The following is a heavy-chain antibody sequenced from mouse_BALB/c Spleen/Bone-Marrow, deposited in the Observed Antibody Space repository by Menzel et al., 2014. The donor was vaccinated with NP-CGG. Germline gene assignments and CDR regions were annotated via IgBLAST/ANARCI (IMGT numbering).Heavy chain of an antibody. V-gene: IGHV5-17*02. J-gene: IGHJ2*01. CDR1: GFTFSSFG. CDR2: ISDGSSTI. Sequence: EVQGVESGGGLVQPGGSRKLSCAASGFTFSSFGLHWVRQAPEKGLEWVAYISDGSSTIYYADTVKGRFTIFRDNPKNTLFLQMTSLRSEDTAVYYCARLDVGGYWGQGTTLTVSS. CDR3: ARLDVGGY.